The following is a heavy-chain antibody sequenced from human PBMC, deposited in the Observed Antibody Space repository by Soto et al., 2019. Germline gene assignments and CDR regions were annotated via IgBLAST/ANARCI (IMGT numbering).Heavy chain of an antibody. CDR1: GFTFSSYA. CDR2: ISGSGGST. J-gene: IGHJ6*02. V-gene: IGHV3-23*01. D-gene: IGHD3-22*01. CDR3: AKDHSTMIVVVISHNYGMDV. Sequence: GGSLRLSCAASGFTFSSYAMSWVRQAPGKGLEWVSAISGSGGSTYYADSVKGRFTISRDNSKNTLYLQMNSLRAEDTAVYYCAKDHSTMIVVVISHNYGMDVWGQGTTVTVSS.